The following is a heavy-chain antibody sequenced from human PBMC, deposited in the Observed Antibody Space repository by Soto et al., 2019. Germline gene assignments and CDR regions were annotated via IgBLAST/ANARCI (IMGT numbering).Heavy chain of an antibody. D-gene: IGHD4-17*01. Sequence: SVKVSCKASGCTFSSYAISCVRQAPGQGLEWMGGIIPIFGTANYAQKFQGRVTITADKSTSTAYMELSSLRSEDTAVYYCASGVGDYAYYYYGMDVWGQGTTVTVSS. CDR2: IIPIFGTA. V-gene: IGHV1-69*06. J-gene: IGHJ6*02. CDR1: GCTFSSYA. CDR3: ASGVGDYAYYYYGMDV.